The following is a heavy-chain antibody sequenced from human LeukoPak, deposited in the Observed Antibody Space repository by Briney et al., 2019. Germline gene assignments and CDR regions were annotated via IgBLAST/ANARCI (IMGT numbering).Heavy chain of an antibody. D-gene: IGHD6-13*01. V-gene: IGHV3-23*01. J-gene: IGHJ1*01. CDR3: AKGVAAAASAEYFQH. Sequence: SGGSLRLSCAASGFTFSSYAMSWVRQAPGKGLEWVSAISGSGGSTYYVDSVKGRFTISRDNSKNTLYLQMNSPRAEDTAVYYCAKGVAAAASAEYFQHWGQGTLVTVSS. CDR1: GFTFSSYA. CDR2: ISGSGGST.